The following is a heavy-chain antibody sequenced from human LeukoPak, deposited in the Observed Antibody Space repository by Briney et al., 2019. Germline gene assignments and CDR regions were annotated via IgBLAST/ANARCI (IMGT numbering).Heavy chain of an antibody. J-gene: IGHJ3*02. D-gene: IGHD3-10*01. CDR3: AREPLSTMVRGVIITTAFDI. CDR2: INHSGST. CDR1: GGSFSGYY. V-gene: IGHV4-34*01. Sequence: PSETLSLTCAVYGGSFSGYYWSWIRQPPGKGLEWIGEINHSGSTNYNPSLKSRVTISVDTSKNQFSLKLSSVTAADTAVYYCAREPLSTMVRGVIITTAFDIWGQGTMVTVSS.